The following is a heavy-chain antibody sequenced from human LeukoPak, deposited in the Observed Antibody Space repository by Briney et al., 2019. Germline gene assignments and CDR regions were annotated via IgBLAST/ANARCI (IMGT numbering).Heavy chain of an antibody. V-gene: IGHV5-51*01. Sequence: GESLEISCKGSGYSFTSYWIGWVRQMPGKGLEWMGIIYPGDSDTRYSPSFQGQVTISADKSISTAYLQWSSLKASDTAMYYCARHRALMDIVVVPPLNGRKSYYFDYWGQGTLVTVSS. J-gene: IGHJ4*02. CDR3: ARHRALMDIVVVPPLNGRKSYYFDY. CDR1: GYSFTSYW. D-gene: IGHD2-2*03. CDR2: IYPGDSDT.